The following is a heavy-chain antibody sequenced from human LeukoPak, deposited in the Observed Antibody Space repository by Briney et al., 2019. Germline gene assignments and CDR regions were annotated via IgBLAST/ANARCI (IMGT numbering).Heavy chain of an antibody. D-gene: IGHD2-15*01. Sequence: ASVKVSCKASGYTFTGYYMHWVRQAPGQGLEWMGRINPNSGGTNYAQKFQGRVTMTRDTSISTAYMELSRLRSDDTAVYYCATVVVVAAKGFDPFDPWGQGTLATVSS. CDR1: GYTFTGYY. V-gene: IGHV1-2*06. J-gene: IGHJ5*02. CDR2: INPNSGGT. CDR3: ATVVVVAAKGFDPFDP.